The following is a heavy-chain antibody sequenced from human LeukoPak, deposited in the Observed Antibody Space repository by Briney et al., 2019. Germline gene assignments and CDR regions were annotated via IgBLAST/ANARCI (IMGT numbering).Heavy chain of an antibody. CDR2: ISGSGGST. J-gene: IGHJ3*02. CDR1: GFTFSSYA. CDR3: AKAIPARKGLLWFAKEGAFDI. D-gene: IGHD3-10*01. Sequence: GGSLRLSCAASGFTFSSYAMSWVRQAPGKGLEWVSAISGSGGSTYYADSVKGRFTISRDNSKNTLYLQMNSLRAEDTAVYYCAKAIPARKGLLWFAKEGAFDIWGQGTMVTVSS. V-gene: IGHV3-23*01.